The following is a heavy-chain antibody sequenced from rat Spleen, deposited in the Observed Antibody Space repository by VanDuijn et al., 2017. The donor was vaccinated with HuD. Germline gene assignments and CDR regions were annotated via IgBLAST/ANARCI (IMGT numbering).Heavy chain of an antibody. Sequence: QVQLKESGPGLVQPSETLSLTCTVSGFSLTSYHISWVRQPPGKGLEWMGRMKYDGDTYYNSALKSRLSISRDTSKSQVFLKMNSLQTEDTAIYYCTRATRVAMDAWGQGASVTVSS. CDR2: MKYDGDT. D-gene: IGHD1-4*01. V-gene: IGHV2S1*01. CDR1: GFSLTSYH. CDR3: TRATRVAMDA. J-gene: IGHJ4*01.